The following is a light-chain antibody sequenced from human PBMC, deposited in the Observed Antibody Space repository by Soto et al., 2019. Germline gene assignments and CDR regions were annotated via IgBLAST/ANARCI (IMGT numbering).Light chain of an antibody. V-gene: IGKV2-28*01. CDR2: LGS. Sequence: DIVMTQSPLSLPVTPGEPASISCRSSQSLLHSNGYNYMDWYLQKPGQSPQLLIYLGSNRASGVPDRFSGSGSGTDFTLKISRVEGEDFGVYYCMQAVHKPPTFGQGTKLDIK. CDR1: QSLLHSNGYNY. CDR3: MQAVHKPPT. J-gene: IGKJ2*01.